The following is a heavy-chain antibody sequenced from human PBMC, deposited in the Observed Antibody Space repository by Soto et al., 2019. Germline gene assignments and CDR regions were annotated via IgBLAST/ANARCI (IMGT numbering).Heavy chain of an antibody. CDR3: AKGCPQGGYDFWSGYYTLYYYHEGLPG. V-gene: IGHV3-23*01. Sequence: PGWSMRLSCAASGFTFSSYAMSWVRQAPGKGLEWVSAISGSGGSTYYADSVKGRFTISRDNSKNTLYLQMNSLRAEDTAVYYCAKGCPQGGYDFWSGYYTLYYYHEGLPGLGQGNMVTVPS. J-gene: IGHJ6*02. CDR2: ISGSGGST. CDR1: GFTFSSYA. D-gene: IGHD3-3*01.